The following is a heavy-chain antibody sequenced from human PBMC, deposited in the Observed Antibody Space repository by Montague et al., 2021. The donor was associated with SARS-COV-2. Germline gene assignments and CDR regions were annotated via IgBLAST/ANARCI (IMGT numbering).Heavy chain of an antibody. CDR2: VCYGGST. V-gene: IGHV4-39*02. CDR3: ARGREYSSSAGFDY. Sequence: SETLSLTCTVSSDSISSRSYCWAWIRQPPGKGLEWIGNVCYGGSTYYNLSLKSRVTMSLETSKRQFSLTLYSVTVADTAVYYCARGREYSSSAGFDYWGQGTLVTVSS. J-gene: IGHJ4*02. CDR1: SDSISSRSYC. D-gene: IGHD6-6*01.